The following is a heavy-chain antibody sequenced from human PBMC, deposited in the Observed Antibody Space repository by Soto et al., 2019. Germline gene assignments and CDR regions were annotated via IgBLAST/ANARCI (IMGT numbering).Heavy chain of an antibody. J-gene: IGHJ4*02. Sequence: QLQLQESGPGLVKPSETLSLTCTVSGGSISSSSYYWGWIRQPPGKGLEWIGSIYYSGSTYYNPSLKSRVTISVDTSKNQFSLKLSSVTAADTAVYYCARRAVITFGGVIVIPERRDYFDYWGQGTLVTVSS. CDR2: IYYSGST. CDR1: GGSISSSSYY. CDR3: ARRAVITFGGVIVIPERRDYFDY. V-gene: IGHV4-39*01. D-gene: IGHD3-16*02.